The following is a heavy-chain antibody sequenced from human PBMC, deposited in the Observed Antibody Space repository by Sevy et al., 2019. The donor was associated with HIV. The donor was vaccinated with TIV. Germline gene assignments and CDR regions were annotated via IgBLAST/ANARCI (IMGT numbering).Heavy chain of an antibody. J-gene: IGHJ5*02. CDR1: GGSISSYY. Sequence: SETLSLTCTVSGGSISSYYWSWIRQPPGKGLEWIGYIYYSGSTNYNPSLKSRVTISVDTSKNQFSLKLSSVTAADTAVYYCGRHHAFWGVDPWGQGTLVTVSS. CDR3: GRHHAFWGVDP. V-gene: IGHV4-59*08. D-gene: IGHD3-3*01. CDR2: IYYSGST.